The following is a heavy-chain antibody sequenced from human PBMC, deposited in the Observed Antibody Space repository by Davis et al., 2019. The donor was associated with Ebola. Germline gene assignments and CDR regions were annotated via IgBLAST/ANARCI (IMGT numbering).Heavy chain of an antibody. V-gene: IGHV1-8*01. Sequence: ASVKVSCKASGYTFANYDIHWVRQATGQGLEWLGWMNPNSDNTGYVQMFQGRVTMTRDTSISTAYMELRSLRSDDTAVYYCARDLGTMVDVWGQGTTVTVSS. CDR1: GYTFANYD. D-gene: IGHD3-10*01. CDR3: ARDLGTMVDV. J-gene: IGHJ6*02. CDR2: MNPNSDNT.